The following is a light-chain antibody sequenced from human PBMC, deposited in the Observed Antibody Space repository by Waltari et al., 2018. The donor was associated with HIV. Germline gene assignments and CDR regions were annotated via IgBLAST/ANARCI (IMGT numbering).Light chain of an antibody. J-gene: IGLJ2*01. CDR3: CSYAGSDTFVL. V-gene: IGLV2-11*01. CDR2: GCR. Sequence: QSALTQPRSVSGSPGQSVTISCTGTSSDVGGYDYVSWYQQHPGEAPKFSIYGCRKRPSGVPDRFSGSKSGNTASLTISGLQAEDEADYYCCSYAGSDTFVLFGGGTKVTVL. CDR1: SSDVGGYDY.